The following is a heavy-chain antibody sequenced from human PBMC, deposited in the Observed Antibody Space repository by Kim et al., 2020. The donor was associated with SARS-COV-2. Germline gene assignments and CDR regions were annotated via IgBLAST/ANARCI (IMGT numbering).Heavy chain of an antibody. D-gene: IGHD3-9*01. CDR3: AHFGFHWLLSL. V-gene: IGHV3-74*01. Sequence: GGSLRLSCEGSGFIFSHYWMHRVRQAPGKGPVWVSRISDDGSFTGYADSVKGRFTISRDNAKNTLYLQMNSLRAEDTAVYYCAHFGFHWLLSLWGQGTLVTVSS. J-gene: IGHJ4*02. CDR2: ISDDGSFT. CDR1: GFIFSHYW.